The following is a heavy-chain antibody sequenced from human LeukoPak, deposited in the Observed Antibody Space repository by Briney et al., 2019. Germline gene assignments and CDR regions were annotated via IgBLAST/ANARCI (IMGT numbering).Heavy chain of an antibody. J-gene: IGHJ6*03. CDR3: ARAQVGAPATYYYYYMDV. Sequence: SETLSLTCAVYGGSFSGYYWSWIRQPPGKGLEWIGEINHSGSTNYNPSLKSRVTISVDTSKNQFSLKLSSVTAADTAVYYCARAQVGAPATYYYYYMDVWGKGTTVTASS. V-gene: IGHV4-34*01. CDR2: INHSGST. D-gene: IGHD1-26*01. CDR1: GGSFSGYY.